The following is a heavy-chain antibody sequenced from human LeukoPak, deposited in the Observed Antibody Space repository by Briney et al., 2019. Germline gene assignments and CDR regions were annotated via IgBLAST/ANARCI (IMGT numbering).Heavy chain of an antibody. Sequence: GGSLRLSCAASGFTFSSYGMHWVRQAPGKGLDWVAFIRYDGSNKYYADSVKGRFTISRDNSKNTLYLQMNSLRAEDTAVYYCAKGYYDFWSGYYPLRHWGQGTLVTVSS. V-gene: IGHV3-30*02. CDR2: IRYDGSNK. D-gene: IGHD3-3*01. CDR3: AKGYYDFWSGYYPLRH. J-gene: IGHJ1*01. CDR1: GFTFSSYG.